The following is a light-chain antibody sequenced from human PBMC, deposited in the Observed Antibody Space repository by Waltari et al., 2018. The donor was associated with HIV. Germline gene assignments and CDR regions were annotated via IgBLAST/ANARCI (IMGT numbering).Light chain of an antibody. CDR3: QHYDTYPIS. CDR1: QSISSW. CDR2: RAS. J-gene: IGKJ5*01. Sequence: DIQMTQSPSTLSASVGDRVNITCRASQSISSWLAWYQQKPGKAPKLLIYRASNLESGVPSRFSGSGSGTEFTLTINSLQPDDFATYYCQHYDTYPISFGQGTRLE. V-gene: IGKV1-5*03.